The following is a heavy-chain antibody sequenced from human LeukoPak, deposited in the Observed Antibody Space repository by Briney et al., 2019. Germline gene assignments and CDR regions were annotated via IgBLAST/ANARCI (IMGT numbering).Heavy chain of an antibody. J-gene: IGHJ6*02. V-gene: IGHV1-69*13. D-gene: IGHD5-18*01. CDR3: ARGQGVRRDTAMAQNYYYYGMDV. Sequence: LVKVSCKASGGTFSSYAISWVRQAPGQGLEWMGGIIPIFGTANYAQKFQGRVTITADESTSTAYMELSSLRSEDTAVYYCARGQGVRRDTAMAQNYYYYGMDVWGQGTTVTVSS. CDR1: GGTFSSYA. CDR2: IIPIFGTA.